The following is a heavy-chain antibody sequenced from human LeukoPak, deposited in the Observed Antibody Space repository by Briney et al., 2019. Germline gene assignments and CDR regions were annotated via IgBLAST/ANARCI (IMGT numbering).Heavy chain of an antibody. CDR3: AKDFEEWLVPGVSDY. D-gene: IGHD6-19*01. CDR2: ISGSGGST. J-gene: IGHJ4*02. Sequence: PGGSLRLSCAASGFTFSSYAMSWVRQAPGKGLEWVSAISGSGGSTYYADSVEGRFTISRDNSKNTLYLQMNSLRAEDTAVYYCAKDFEEWLVPGVSDYWGQGTLVTVSS. V-gene: IGHV3-23*01. CDR1: GFTFSSYA.